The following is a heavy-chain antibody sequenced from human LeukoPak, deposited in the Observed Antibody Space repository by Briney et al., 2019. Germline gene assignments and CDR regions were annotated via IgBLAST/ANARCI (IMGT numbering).Heavy chain of an antibody. CDR1: GYTFTSYY. D-gene: IGHD6-13*01. CDR2: INPSGGST. Sequence: ASVKVSCKASGYTFTSYYMHWVRQAPGQGLEWMGIINPSGGSTSYAQKFQGRVTMTRDTSTSTVYMELSSLRSEDTAVYYCARDLGIIAAAGIYDAFDIWGQGTMVTVSS. V-gene: IGHV1-46*01. CDR3: ARDLGIIAAAGIYDAFDI. J-gene: IGHJ3*02.